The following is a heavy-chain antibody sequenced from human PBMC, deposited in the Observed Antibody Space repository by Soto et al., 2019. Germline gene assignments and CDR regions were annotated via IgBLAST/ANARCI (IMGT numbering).Heavy chain of an antibody. CDR1: GFTFSTHA. V-gene: IGHV3-30-3*01. Sequence: QVQLVESGGGVVQPGRSLRLSCAASGFTFSTHAMHWVRQAPGKGLECVAIVSFDGSNKYYADSVKGRFTISRDHSTNTLYLQMSGLTPEDTAFYYCARDQTGITTAGGGRIDHWGQGTLVTVSS. CDR3: ARDQTGITTAGGGRIDH. D-gene: IGHD6-13*01. CDR2: VSFDGSNK. J-gene: IGHJ4*02.